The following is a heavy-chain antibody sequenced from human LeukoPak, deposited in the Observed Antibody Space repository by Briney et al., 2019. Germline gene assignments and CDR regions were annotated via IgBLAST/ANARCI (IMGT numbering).Heavy chain of an antibody. V-gene: IGHV3-33*01. CDR2: IWHDGSHP. J-gene: IGHJ4*02. Sequence: PGGSLRLSCAASGFSFSNYGFHWVRQAPGKGLEWVAVIWHDGSHPYYADSVKGRFIISRDKSKSTLFIQMHSLTAEDTAVYYCARDPDLYGDSFFDFCGQGTLVTVSS. D-gene: IGHD4-17*01. CDR1: GFSFSNYG. CDR3: ARDPDLYGDSFFDF.